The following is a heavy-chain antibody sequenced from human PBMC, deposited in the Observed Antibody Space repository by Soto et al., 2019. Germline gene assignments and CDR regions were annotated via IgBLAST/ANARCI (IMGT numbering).Heavy chain of an antibody. J-gene: IGHJ4*02. V-gene: IGHV3-30-3*01. CDR1: GFTFSSYA. CDR2: ISYDGSNK. D-gene: IGHD3-22*01. Sequence: PVGSLRLSCAASGFTFSSYAMHWVRQAPGKGLEWVAVISYDGSNKYYADSVKGRFTISRDNSKNTLYLQMNSLRAEDTAVYYCASIGYYDSSGGFDYWGQGTLVTVSS. CDR3: ASIGYYDSSGGFDY.